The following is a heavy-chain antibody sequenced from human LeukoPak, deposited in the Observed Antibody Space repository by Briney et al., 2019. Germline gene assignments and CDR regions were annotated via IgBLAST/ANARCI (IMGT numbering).Heavy chain of an antibody. CDR1: GFTFSSYN. J-gene: IGHJ4*02. CDR2: ISSSGSYI. V-gene: IGHV3-21*06. D-gene: IGHD6-19*01. Sequence: GGYLRLSCAASGFTFSSYNMNWVRQAPGKGLEWVSFISSSGSYIYYADSVKGRFTISRDNAKNSLYLQMNSLRAEDTAVYYCARGSAVAGPPDDYWGQGTLVTVSS. CDR3: ARGSAVAGPPDDY.